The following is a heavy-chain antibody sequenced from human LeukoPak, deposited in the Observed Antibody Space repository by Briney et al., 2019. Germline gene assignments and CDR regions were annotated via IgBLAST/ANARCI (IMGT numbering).Heavy chain of an antibody. V-gene: IGHV4-59*01. CDR1: GGSISSYY. CDR3: ARHYDILTGYYSHYYYYMDV. D-gene: IGHD3-9*01. Sequence: PSETLSLTCTVSGGSISSYYWSWIRQPPGKGLEWIAYIYYSGSTNYNPSLKSRVTISVDTSKNQFSLRLSSVTAADTAVYYCARHYDILTGYYSHYYYYMDVWGKGTTVTISS. J-gene: IGHJ6*03. CDR2: IYYSGST.